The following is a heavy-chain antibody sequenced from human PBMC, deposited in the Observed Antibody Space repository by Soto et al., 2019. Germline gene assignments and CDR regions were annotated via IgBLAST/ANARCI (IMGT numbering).Heavy chain of an antibody. J-gene: IGHJ6*02. CDR2: INPNSGGT. CDR3: AGDKGDILTGYYRRSYYYGMDV. CDR1: GYTFTGYY. D-gene: IGHD3-9*01. Sequence: ASVKVSCKASGYTFTGYYMHWVRQAPGQGLEWMGWINPNSGGTNYAQKFQGWVTMTRDTSISTAYMELSRLRSDDTAVYYCAGDKGDILTGYYRRSYYYGMDVWGQGTTVTVSS. V-gene: IGHV1-2*04.